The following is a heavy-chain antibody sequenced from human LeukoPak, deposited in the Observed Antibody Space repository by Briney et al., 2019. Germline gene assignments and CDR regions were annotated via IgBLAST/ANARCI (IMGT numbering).Heavy chain of an antibody. CDR2: INHSGST. J-gene: IGHJ4*02. D-gene: IGHD3-22*01. Sequence: SETLSLTSAVYGGSFSGYYWSWIRQPPGKGLEWIGEINHSGSTNYNPSLKSRVTISVDTSKNQFSLKLSSVTAADTAVYYCARGRGTLYYDSSGYYFNYWGQGTLVTVSS. CDR3: ARGRGTLYYDSSGYYFNY. V-gene: IGHV4-34*01. CDR1: GGSFSGYY.